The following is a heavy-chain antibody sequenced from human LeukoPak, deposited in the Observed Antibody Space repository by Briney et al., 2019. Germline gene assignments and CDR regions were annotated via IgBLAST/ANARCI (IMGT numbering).Heavy chain of an antibody. J-gene: IGHJ4*02. CDR1: GYTFTSYG. CDR2: ISAYNGNT. Sequence: ASVKVSCKASGYTFTSYGISWVRQAPGQGLEWMGWISAYNGNTNYAQKLQGRVTMTEDTSTDTAYMELSSLRSEDTAVYYCATFHSSSWFQLDYWGQGTLVTVSS. CDR3: ATFHSSSWFQLDY. V-gene: IGHV1-18*01. D-gene: IGHD6-13*01.